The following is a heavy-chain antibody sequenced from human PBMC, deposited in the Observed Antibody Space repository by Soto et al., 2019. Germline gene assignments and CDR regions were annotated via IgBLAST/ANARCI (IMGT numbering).Heavy chain of an antibody. CDR2: IYYSGST. J-gene: IGHJ5*02. Sequence: QVQLQESGPGLVKPSETLSLTCTVSGGSISSYYWSWIRQPPGKGLEWIGYIYYSGSTNYNPSLTSRVTMSVDTSKNQFSLKLSSVTAADTAVYYCARVLFGRGNWFDPWGQGTLVTVSS. CDR3: ARVLFGRGNWFDP. V-gene: IGHV4-59*01. D-gene: IGHD3-3*01. CDR1: GGSISSYY.